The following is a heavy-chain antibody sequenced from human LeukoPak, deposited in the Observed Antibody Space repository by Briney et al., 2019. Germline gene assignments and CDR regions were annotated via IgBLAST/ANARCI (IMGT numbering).Heavy chain of an antibody. J-gene: IGHJ4*02. V-gene: IGHV4-34*01. Sequence: PSETLSLTCAVYGGSFSGYYWSWIRQPPGKGLEWIGEINHSGSTNYHPSLKSRVTISVDTSKNQFSLKLSSVTAADTAVYYCARENWWGSYRHQFDYWGQGTLVTVSS. CDR1: GGSFSGYY. CDR3: ARENWWGSYRHQFDY. CDR2: INHSGST. D-gene: IGHD3-16*02.